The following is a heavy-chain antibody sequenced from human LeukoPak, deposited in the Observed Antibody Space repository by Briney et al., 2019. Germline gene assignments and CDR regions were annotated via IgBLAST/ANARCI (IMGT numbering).Heavy chain of an antibody. Sequence: PSETLSLTCAVYGGSFSGYYWSWIRQPPGQGLEWIGEINHSGSTNYNPSLKSRVTISVDTSKNQFSLKLNSVTAADTAVYYCARDLSGAHNYWGQGTLVTVSS. CDR2: INHSGST. D-gene: IGHD3-16*02. J-gene: IGHJ4*02. V-gene: IGHV4-34*01. CDR1: GGSFSGYY. CDR3: ARDLSGAHNY.